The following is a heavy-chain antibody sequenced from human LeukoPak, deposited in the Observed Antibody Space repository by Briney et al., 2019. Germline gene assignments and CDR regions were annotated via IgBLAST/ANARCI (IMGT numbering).Heavy chain of an antibody. Sequence: ASVKVSCKASGYTFTSYGISWVRQAPGQGLEWMGWISAYNGNTNYAQELQGRVTMTTDTSTSTAYMELRSLRSDDTAVYYCARDRGGGPLGRNWFDPWGQGTLVTVSS. CDR3: ARDRGGGPLGRNWFDP. D-gene: IGHD3-16*01. CDR2: ISAYNGNT. CDR1: GYTFTSYG. V-gene: IGHV1-18*01. J-gene: IGHJ5*02.